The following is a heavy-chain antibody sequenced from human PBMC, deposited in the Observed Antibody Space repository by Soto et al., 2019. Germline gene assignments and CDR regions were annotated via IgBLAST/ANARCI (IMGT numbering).Heavy chain of an antibody. CDR2: SIPVFGTA. CDR1: GGTFRNDA. J-gene: IGHJ4*02. Sequence: QVQLVQSGAEVKKPGSSVKLSCKTSGGTFRNDAINWVRQAPGQGLEWMGGSIPVFGTANYAQTFQGRFTITADESTSTAYMELSSLRSEDTAVYYCAIPLPKQQLVRGAFDHWGQGTLVTVAS. D-gene: IGHD6-13*01. CDR3: AIPLPKQQLVRGAFDH. V-gene: IGHV1-69*01.